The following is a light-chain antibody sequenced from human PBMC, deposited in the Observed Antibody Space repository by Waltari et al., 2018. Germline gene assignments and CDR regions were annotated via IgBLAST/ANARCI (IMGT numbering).Light chain of an antibody. CDR3: QHYDNYPIT. CDR1: QSIGSW. CDR2: KAS. V-gene: IGKV1-5*03. Sequence: DIQMTQSPSTLSASVGDRVTITCRASQSIGSWLAWYQQKPGKAPNLLIYKASTLESGVPSRFSGSGSGTEFTLTISSLQPDDFATYYCQHYDNYPITFGQGTRLEIK. J-gene: IGKJ5*01.